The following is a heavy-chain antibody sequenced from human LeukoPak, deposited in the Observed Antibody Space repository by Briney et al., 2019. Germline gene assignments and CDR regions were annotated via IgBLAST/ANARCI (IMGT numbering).Heavy chain of an antibody. CDR1: AFTFSSYA. D-gene: IGHD4-23*01. V-gene: IGHV3-30*08. Sequence: GGSLRLSCAASAFTFSSYAMHWVCQAPGKGLEWVAVISFDGSQKYYADSVKGRFTISRDNSNNTLNLQMNSLRAEDTAAYYCVVFNYRGNSGDFWGQGTLVTVSS. CDR2: ISFDGSQK. CDR3: VVFNYRGNSGDF. J-gene: IGHJ4*02.